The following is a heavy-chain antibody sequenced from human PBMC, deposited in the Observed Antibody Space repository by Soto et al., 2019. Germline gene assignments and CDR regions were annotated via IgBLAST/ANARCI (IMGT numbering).Heavy chain of an antibody. CDR1: GYSFTSYW. J-gene: IGHJ4*02. D-gene: IGHD6-19*01. CDR2: IDPSDSYT. CDR3: ASTIAVAGSADY. V-gene: IGHV5-10-1*01. Sequence: GESLKISCKGSGYSFTSYWISWVRQMPGKGLEWMGRIDPSDSYTNYSPSFQGHVTISADKSISTAYLQWSSLKASDTAMYCCASTIAVAGSADYWGQGTLVTVSS.